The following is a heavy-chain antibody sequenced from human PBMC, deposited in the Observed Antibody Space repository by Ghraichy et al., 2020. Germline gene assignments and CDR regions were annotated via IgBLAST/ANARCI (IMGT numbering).Heavy chain of an antibody. V-gene: IGHV4-4*07. CDR2: IYTSGST. CDR3: ARGCRDSNYECGWFDP. Sequence: SQTLSLTCTVSGGSISSYYWSWIRQPAGKGLEWIGRIYTSGSTNYNPSLKSRVTMSVDTSKNQFSLKLSSVTAADTAVYYCARGCRDSNYECGWFDPWGQGTLVTVSS. D-gene: IGHD4-11*01. J-gene: IGHJ5*02. CDR1: GGSISSYY.